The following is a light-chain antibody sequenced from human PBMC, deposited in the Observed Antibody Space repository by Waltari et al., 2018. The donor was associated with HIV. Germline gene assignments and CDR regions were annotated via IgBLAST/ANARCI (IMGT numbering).Light chain of an antibody. CDR1: GSLSGSY. V-gene: IGKV3-20*01. CDR2: AAS. CDR3: QQYGGSPLYT. J-gene: IGKJ2*01. Sequence: EIVLTQSPGTLSLSPGERATLSCRASGSLSGSYLVWYQQKPGQAPRLLIYAASKRATGIPDRISGSGSGTDFTLTISRLEPEDFAVYYCQQYGGSPLYTFGQGTKLEIK.